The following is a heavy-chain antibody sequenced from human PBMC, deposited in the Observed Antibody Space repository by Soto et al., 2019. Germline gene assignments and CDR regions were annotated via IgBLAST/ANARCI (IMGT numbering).Heavy chain of an antibody. CDR2: FSSSSGTI. CDR1: GFTFSSYS. CDR3: AREGWPFDY. J-gene: IGHJ4*02. V-gene: IGHV3-48*02. D-gene: IGHD1-26*01. Sequence: EVQLVESGGGLVQPGGSLRLSCAASGFTFSSYSMNWVRQAPGKGLEWVSYFSSSSGTIYYADSVKGRFTISRDNAKNSLYLQMNSLSDEDTAVYYCAREGWPFDYWGQGTLVTVSS.